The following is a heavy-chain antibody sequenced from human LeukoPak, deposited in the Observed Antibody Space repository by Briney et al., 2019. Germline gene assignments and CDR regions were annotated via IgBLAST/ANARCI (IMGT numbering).Heavy chain of an antibody. V-gene: IGHV3-30*18. CDR2: ISYDGSNK. D-gene: IGHD6-25*01. CDR3: AKESTDSSGFDY. J-gene: IGHJ4*02. CDR1: GFTFSSYG. Sequence: GGSLRLSCAASGFTFSSYGMHWVRQAPGKGLEWVAAISYDGSNKYYADSVKGRFTISRDNSKNTLYLQMNSLRAEDTAVYYCAKESTDSSGFDYWGQGTLVTVSS.